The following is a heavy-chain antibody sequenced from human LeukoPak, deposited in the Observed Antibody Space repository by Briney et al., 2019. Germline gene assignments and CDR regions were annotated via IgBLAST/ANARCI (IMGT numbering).Heavy chain of an antibody. Sequence: ASGTLSLTCTVSGDSINSLDLWSWVRQPPGKGLEWIGEMYLSGTTHSNPSVKSRVTISVDRSKNQFSLKLSSVTAADTAVYYCARVSYDSNFDYWGQGTLVTVSS. CDR3: ARVSYDSNFDY. V-gene: IGHV4-4*02. J-gene: IGHJ4*02. CDR2: MYLSGTT. D-gene: IGHD3-22*01. CDR1: GDSINSLDL.